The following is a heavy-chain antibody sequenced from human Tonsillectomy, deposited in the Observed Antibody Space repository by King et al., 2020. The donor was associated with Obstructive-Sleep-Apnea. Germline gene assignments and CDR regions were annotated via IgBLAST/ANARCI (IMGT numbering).Heavy chain of an antibody. CDR1: GFTFSSFS. D-gene: IGHD4-11*01. Sequence: DVQLVESGGGLVKPGGSLRLSCAASGFTFSSFSLNWVRQAPGKGLEWVSSISFSSTYIYYADSVKGRFTISRDDAKNSLYLQMHSLGAEDTAVFYCARDRDYGTYGVGFRTFDYWGQGTLVTVSS. CDR3: ARDRDYGTYGVGFRTFDY. CDR2: ISFSSTYI. J-gene: IGHJ4*02. V-gene: IGHV3-21*01.